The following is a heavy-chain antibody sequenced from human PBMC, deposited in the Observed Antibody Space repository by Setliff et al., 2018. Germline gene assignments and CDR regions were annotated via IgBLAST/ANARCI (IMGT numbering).Heavy chain of an antibody. CDR1: GGSFSGYY. V-gene: IGHV4-34*01. D-gene: IGHD3-22*01. CDR3: ARGKNGSRQLVVLGWFDP. J-gene: IGHJ5*02. Sequence: SETLSLTCAVYGGSFSGYYWSWIRQPPGKGLEWIGEINHSGSTNYNPSLKSRVTISVDTSKNQFSLKLSSLTAADTAVYYCARGKNGSRQLVVLGWFDPWGQGTLVTVSS. CDR2: INHSGST.